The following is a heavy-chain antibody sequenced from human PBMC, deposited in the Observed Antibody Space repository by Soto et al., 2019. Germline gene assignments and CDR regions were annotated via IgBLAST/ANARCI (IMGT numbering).Heavy chain of an antibody. D-gene: IGHD6-13*01. Sequence: EVQLLESGGGLVQPGGSLRLSCAASGFSFSSYAMNWVRQAPGKGLECASAFGDGGSNTYYTDSVKGRFTISRDNSKNTVFRQMNRRRAEDTAVYYCAIMDSSTWYTGYYFDSWGQGTLVTVSS. J-gene: IGHJ4*02. CDR2: FGDGGSNT. CDR1: GFSFSSYA. V-gene: IGHV3-23*01. CDR3: AIMDSSTWYTGYYFDS.